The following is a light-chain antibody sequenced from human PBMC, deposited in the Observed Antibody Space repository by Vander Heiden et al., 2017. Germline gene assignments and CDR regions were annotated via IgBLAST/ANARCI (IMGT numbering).Light chain of an antibody. CDR3: QQYDTTLT. Sequence: DIVMNQSPDSLAVSLGERATINCKSRQSVLYSSNNKNYLPWYRQKPGQPPELLIYWASTRESGVPDRLSGSGSGTDFTLTISSLQAEDVAVYYGQQYDTTLTFGQGTRLEIK. CDR2: WAS. V-gene: IGKV4-1*01. J-gene: IGKJ5*01. CDR1: QSVLYSSNNKNY.